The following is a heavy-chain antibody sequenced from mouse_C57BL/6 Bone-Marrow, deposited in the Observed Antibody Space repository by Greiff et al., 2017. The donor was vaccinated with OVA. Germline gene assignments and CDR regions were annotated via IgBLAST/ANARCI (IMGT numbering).Heavy chain of an antibody. Sequence: QVQLQQSGPELVKPGASVKISCKASGYAFSSSWMNWVKQRPGKGLEWIGRIYPGDGDTNYNGKFKGKATLTADKSSSTAYMQLSSLTSEDSAVYFRAKIYYGYEGGFAYWGQGTLVTVSA. V-gene: IGHV1-82*01. CDR2: IYPGDGDT. CDR3: AKIYYGYEGGFAY. CDR1: GYAFSSSW. J-gene: IGHJ3*01. D-gene: IGHD2-2*01.